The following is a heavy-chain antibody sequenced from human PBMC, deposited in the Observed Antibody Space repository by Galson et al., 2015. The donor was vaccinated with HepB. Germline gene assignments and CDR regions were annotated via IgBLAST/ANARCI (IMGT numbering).Heavy chain of an antibody. D-gene: IGHD2-15*01. CDR1: GGSFSGYY. V-gene: IGHV4-34*01. Sequence: SETLSLTCAVYGGSFSGYYWSWIRQPPGKGLEWIGEINHSGSTNYNPSLKSRVTVSVDTSKNQFSLKLSSVTAADTAVYYCARGGKVVMVAKEGHWFDPWGQGTLVTVSS. J-gene: IGHJ5*02. CDR3: ARGGKVVMVAKEGHWFDP. CDR2: INHSGST.